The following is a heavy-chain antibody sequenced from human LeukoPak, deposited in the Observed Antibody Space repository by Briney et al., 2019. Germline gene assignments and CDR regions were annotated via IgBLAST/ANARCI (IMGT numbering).Heavy chain of an antibody. CDR3: ARWTMVRGMYNWFDP. CDR1: GGSISSGGYS. Sequence: SQTLSLTCAVSGGSISSGGYSWSWIRQPPGKGLEWIGYIYHSGSTYYNPSLKSRVTISVDTSKNQFSLKLSSVTAADTAVYYCARWTMVRGMYNWFDPWGQGTLVTVSS. CDR2: IYHSGST. J-gene: IGHJ5*02. D-gene: IGHD3-10*01. V-gene: IGHV4-30-2*01.